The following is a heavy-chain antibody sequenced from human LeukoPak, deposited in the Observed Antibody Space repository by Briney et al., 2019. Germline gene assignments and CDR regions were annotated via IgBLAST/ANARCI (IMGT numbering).Heavy chain of an antibody. Sequence: GGSLGLSCAASGFTFSSYAMSWVRQAPGKGLEWVSYISSSSSTIYYADSVKGRFTISRDNAKNSLYLQMNSLRAEDTAVYYCAREEPILRLGELSLPDWGQGTLVTVSS. CDR1: GFTFSSYA. V-gene: IGHV3-48*04. J-gene: IGHJ4*02. CDR2: ISSSSSTI. CDR3: AREEPILRLGELSLPD. D-gene: IGHD3-16*02.